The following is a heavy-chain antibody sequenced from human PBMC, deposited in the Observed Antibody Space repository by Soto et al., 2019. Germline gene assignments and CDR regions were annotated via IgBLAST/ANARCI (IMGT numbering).Heavy chain of an antibody. J-gene: IGHJ4*02. CDR2: IKSKTDGGTT. Sequence: PGGSLRLSCAASGFTFSSAWMSWVRQAPGKGLEWVGRIKSKTDGGTTDYAAPVKGRFTISRDDSKNTLYLQMNSLKTEDTAVYYCTKVGVALWFGESPGEYWGQGTLVTVSS. CDR1: GFTFSSAW. V-gene: IGHV3-15*01. CDR3: TKVGVALWFGESPGEY. D-gene: IGHD3-10*01.